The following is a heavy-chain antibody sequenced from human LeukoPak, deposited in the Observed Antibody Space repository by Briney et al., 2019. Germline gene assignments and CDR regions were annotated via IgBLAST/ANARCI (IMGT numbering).Heavy chain of an antibody. CDR1: GFIFNNYA. Sequence: GGSLSLSCAASGFIFNNYAVSWVRQAPGKGLEWVSAISGSGGSTYYAASVQGQFHISRDNSKNTLYLQMNSLRAEGTAVYYCAKDTYGDYGDYWGKGTLLTVSS. CDR3: AKDTYGDYGDY. J-gene: IGHJ4*02. V-gene: IGHV3-23*01. CDR2: ISGSGGST. D-gene: IGHD4-17*01.